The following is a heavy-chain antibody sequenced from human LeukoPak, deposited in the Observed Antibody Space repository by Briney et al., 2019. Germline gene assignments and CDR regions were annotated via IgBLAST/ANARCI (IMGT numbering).Heavy chain of an antibody. CDR1: GFTFSSYG. CDR2: ISYDGSNK. D-gene: IGHD5-18*01. CDR3: AKEGGYSYGYRWFDP. V-gene: IGHV3-30*18. J-gene: IGHJ5*02. Sequence: GGSLRLSCAASGFTFSSYGMHWVRQAPGKGLEWVAVISYDGSNKYYADSVKGRFTISRDNSKNTLYLQMNSLRAEDTAVYYCAKEGGYSYGYRWFDPWGQGTLVTVSS.